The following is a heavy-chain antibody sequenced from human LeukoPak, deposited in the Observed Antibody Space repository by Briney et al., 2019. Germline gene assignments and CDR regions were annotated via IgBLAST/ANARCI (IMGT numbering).Heavy chain of an antibody. J-gene: IGHJ4*02. D-gene: IGHD6-13*01. CDR1: GGSISSGGYY. CDR3: ARVTPAAEDY. Sequence: SETLSLTCTVSGGSISSGGYYWSWIRQHPGKGLEWIGYIYYSGSTYYNPSLKSRVTISVDTSKNQFSLKLSSVTAADTAVYYCARVTPAAEDYWGQGTLVTVSS. V-gene: IGHV4-31*03. CDR2: IYYSGST.